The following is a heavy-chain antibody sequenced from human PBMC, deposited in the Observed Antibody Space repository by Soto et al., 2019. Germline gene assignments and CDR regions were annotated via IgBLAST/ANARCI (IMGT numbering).Heavy chain of an antibody. D-gene: IGHD3-10*01. CDR2: ISYDGSNK. V-gene: IGHV3-30*18. CDR3: AKTSKKVLLWFGELLN. Sequence: QVQLVESGGGVVQPGRSQRLSCAASGFTFSSYGMHWVRQAPGKGLEWVAVISYDGSNKYYADSVKGRFTISRDNSKNTLYLQMNSLRAEDTAVYYCAKTSKKVLLWFGELLNWGQGTLVTVSS. CDR1: GFTFSSYG. J-gene: IGHJ4*02.